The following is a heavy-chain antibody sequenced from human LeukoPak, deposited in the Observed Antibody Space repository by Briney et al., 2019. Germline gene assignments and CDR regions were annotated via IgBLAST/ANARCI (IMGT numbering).Heavy chain of an antibody. V-gene: IGHV1-18*01. CDR3: ARDAGVIVKYYYYMDV. Sequence: ASVKVSCKASGYTFTSYGISWVRQAPGQGLEWMGWISAYNGNTNYAQELQGRVTMTTDTSTSTAYMELRSLRSDDTAVYYCARDAGVIVKYYYYMDVWGKGTTVTVSS. CDR1: GYTFTSYG. J-gene: IGHJ6*03. D-gene: IGHD3-10*01. CDR2: ISAYNGNT.